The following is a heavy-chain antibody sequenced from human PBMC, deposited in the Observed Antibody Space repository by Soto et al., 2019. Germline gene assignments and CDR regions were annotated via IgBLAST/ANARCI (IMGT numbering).Heavy chain of an antibody. CDR3: ARDQLYYYDSSGYYPSTYYYYGMDV. CDR1: GFTFSSYG. J-gene: IGHJ6*02. D-gene: IGHD3-22*01. V-gene: IGHV3-33*01. CDR2: IWYDGSNK. Sequence: PGGSLRLSCAASGFTFSSYGMHWVRQAPGKGLEWVAVIWYDGSNKYYADSVKGRFTISRDNSKNTLYLQMNSLRAEDTAVYYCARDQLYYYDSSGYYPSTYYYYGMDVWGQGTTVTVS.